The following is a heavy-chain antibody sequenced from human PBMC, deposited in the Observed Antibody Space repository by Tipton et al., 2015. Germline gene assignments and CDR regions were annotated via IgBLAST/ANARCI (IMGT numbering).Heavy chain of an antibody. CDR1: GGSVSSVSYY. J-gene: IGHJ5*01. D-gene: IGHD3-10*01. V-gene: IGHV4-61*01. CDR2: IYYSGST. Sequence: TLSLTCTVSGGSVSSVSYYWSWIRQPPGKGLEWIGNIYYSGSTKYNPSLKSRVTISVDTSKNQFSLKLSSVTAADTAVYYCARLRETYGSDSDNWFDYWGQGTLVTVSS. CDR3: ARLRETYGSDSDNWFDY.